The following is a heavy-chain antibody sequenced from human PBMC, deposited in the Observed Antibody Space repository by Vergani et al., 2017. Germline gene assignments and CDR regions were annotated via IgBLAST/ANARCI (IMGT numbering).Heavy chain of an antibody. CDR1: GFPFSSYS. J-gene: IGHJ4*02. D-gene: IGHD2-2*01. V-gene: IGHV3-21*01. CDR3: ARERYCSSTSCYVWGNDFDY. CDR2: ISSSSSYI. Sequence: EVQLVESGGGLVKPGGSLRLSCAASGFPFSSYSMNWVRQAPGKGLEWVSSISSSSSYIYYADSVKGRFTISIDNANNSLYLQMNSLRAEDTAVYYCARERYCSSTSCYVWGNDFDYWGQGTLVTVSS.